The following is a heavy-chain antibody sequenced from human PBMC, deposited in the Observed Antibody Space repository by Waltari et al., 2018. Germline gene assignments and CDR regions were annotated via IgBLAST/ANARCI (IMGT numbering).Heavy chain of an antibody. CDR1: GFTFTSSA. J-gene: IGHJ4*02. Sequence: QMQLVQSGPEVKKPGTSVKVSCKASGFTFTSSAVQWVRQARGQRLEWIGWIVVGSGNTNYAQKFQERVTITKDMSTNTAYMELSRLGSEDTAVYYCAADSYCSGGSCYGADYWGQGTLVTVSS. D-gene: IGHD2-15*01. CDR2: IVVGSGNT. CDR3: AADSYCSGGSCYGADY. V-gene: IGHV1-58*01.